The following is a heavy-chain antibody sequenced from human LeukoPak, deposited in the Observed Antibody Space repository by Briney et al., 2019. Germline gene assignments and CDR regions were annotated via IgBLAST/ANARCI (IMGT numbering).Heavy chain of an antibody. Sequence: PGRSLRLSCAASGFTFSSYGMHWVRQAPGKGLEWVAVIWYDGSNKYYADSVKGRFTISRDNSKNTLYLQMNSLRAEDTAVYYCAKVYSSSWYADYFDYWGQGTLVTVSS. CDR2: IWYDGSNK. CDR3: AKVYSSSWYADYFDY. J-gene: IGHJ4*02. D-gene: IGHD6-13*01. CDR1: GFTFSSYG. V-gene: IGHV3-33*06.